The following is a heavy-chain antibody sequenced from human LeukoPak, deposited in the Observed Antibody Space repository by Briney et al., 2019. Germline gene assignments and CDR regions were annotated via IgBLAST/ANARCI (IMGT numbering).Heavy chain of an antibody. CDR1: GGSFSGYY. Sequence: SETLSLTCAVYGGSFSGYYWSWIRQPPGKGLEWIGEINHSGSTNYNPSLKSRVTMSVDTSKNQFSLKLSSVTAADTAVYYCARGSCSSTSCHNWFDPWGQGTLVTVSS. CDR2: INHSGST. V-gene: IGHV4-34*01. CDR3: ARGSCSSTSCHNWFDP. J-gene: IGHJ5*02. D-gene: IGHD2-2*01.